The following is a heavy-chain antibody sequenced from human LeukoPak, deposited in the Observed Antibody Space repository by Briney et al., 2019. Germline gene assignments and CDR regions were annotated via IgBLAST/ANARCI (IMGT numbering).Heavy chain of an antibody. CDR3: AKSTRAVMAMMDV. V-gene: IGHV3-21*01. CDR1: GFTFSNYR. Sequence: GGSLRLSCAASGFTFSNYRMNWVRQAPGKGLEWVSSISSRSTYIYHADSVKGRFTISRDNAKNSLFLQMNSLRAEDTAVYFCAKSTRAVMAMMDVWGKGTTVTVSS. CDR2: ISSRSTYI. D-gene: IGHD3-16*01. J-gene: IGHJ6*04.